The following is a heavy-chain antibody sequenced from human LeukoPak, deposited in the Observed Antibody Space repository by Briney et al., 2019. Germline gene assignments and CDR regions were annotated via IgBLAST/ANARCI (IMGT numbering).Heavy chain of an antibody. V-gene: IGHV1-2*02. Sequence: GASVKVSCKASGYTFTGYYIHWVRQAPGQGLEWMGWINPNSGATNYAQQFQGRVTMTTDTSTSTAYMELRSLRSDDTAVYYCARADGYNNQVSDYWGQGTLVTVSS. J-gene: IGHJ4*02. CDR1: GYTFTGYY. D-gene: IGHD5-24*01. CDR3: ARADGYNNQVSDY. CDR2: INPNSGAT.